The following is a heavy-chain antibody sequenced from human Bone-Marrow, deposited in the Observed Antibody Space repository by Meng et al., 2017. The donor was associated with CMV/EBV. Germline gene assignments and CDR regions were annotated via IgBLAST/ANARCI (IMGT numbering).Heavy chain of an antibody. CDR3: ARDRRDGYTVYYYGMDV. D-gene: IGHD5-24*01. J-gene: IGHJ6*02. CDR2: IIPILGIA. CDR1: GGTFSSYA. Sequence: SVKVSCKASGGTFSSYAISWVRQAPGQGLEWMGGIIPILGIANYAQKFQGRVTMTRDTSTSTVYMELSSLRSEDTAVYYCARDRRDGYTVYYYGMDVWGQGTTVTVSS. V-gene: IGHV1-69*10.